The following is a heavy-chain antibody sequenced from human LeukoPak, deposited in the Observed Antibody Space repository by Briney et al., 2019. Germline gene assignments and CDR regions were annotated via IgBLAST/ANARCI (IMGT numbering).Heavy chain of an antibody. D-gene: IGHD3-10*01. CDR1: GFTFSDYY. Sequence: GGSLRLSCAASGFTFSDYYMSWIRQAPGKGLEWVAVISYDGSNKYYADSVKGRFTISRDNSKNTLYLQMNSLRAEDTAVYYCAKATVTWFGELSSDPWGQGTLVTVSS. J-gene: IGHJ5*02. V-gene: IGHV3-30*18. CDR3: AKATVTWFGELSSDP. CDR2: ISYDGSNK.